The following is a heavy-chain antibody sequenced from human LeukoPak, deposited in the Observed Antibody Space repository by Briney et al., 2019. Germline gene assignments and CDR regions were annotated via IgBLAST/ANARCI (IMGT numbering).Heavy chain of an antibody. V-gene: IGHV4-61*08. D-gene: IGHD6-19*01. CDR2: IYYSGST. CDR3: ARDLYSSGWYHYFDY. Sequence: SQTLSLTCTVSGGSISSDGYYWSWIRQPPGKGLEWIGYIYYSGSTNYNPSLKSRVTISVDTSKNQFSLKLSSVTAADTAVYYCARDLYSSGWYHYFDYWGQGTLVTVSS. J-gene: IGHJ4*02. CDR1: GGSISSDGYY.